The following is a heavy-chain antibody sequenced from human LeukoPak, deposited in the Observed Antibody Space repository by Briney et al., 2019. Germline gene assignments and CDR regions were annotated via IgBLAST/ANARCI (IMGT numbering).Heavy chain of an antibody. D-gene: IGHD3-22*01. CDR1: GFTFDDYA. Sequence: PGGSLRLSCAASGFTFDDYAMHWVRHAPGKGLEWVSGISWNSGSIGYADSVKSRFTISRDNAKNSLYLQMNSLRAEDTALYYCAKDIGPNYDSSGYCMYYWGQGTLVTVSS. V-gene: IGHV3-9*01. CDR3: AKDIGPNYDSSGYCMYY. CDR2: ISWNSGSI. J-gene: IGHJ4*02.